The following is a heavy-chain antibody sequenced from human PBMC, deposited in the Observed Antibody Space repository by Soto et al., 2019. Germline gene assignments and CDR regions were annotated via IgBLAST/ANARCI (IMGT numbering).Heavy chain of an antibody. Sequence: XETLSLTCTVSGCSISSYYWSWIRQPPGKGLDWIGYIYYIGSTNYNPSLKSRVTISVDTSKNQFSLKLSSVTAADTAVYYCARGLRRQLLNWFDTWGQGTLVTVS. J-gene: IGHJ5*02. CDR2: IYYIGST. D-gene: IGHD2-2*01. CDR3: ARGLRRQLLNWFDT. V-gene: IGHV4-59*01. CDR1: GCSISSYY.